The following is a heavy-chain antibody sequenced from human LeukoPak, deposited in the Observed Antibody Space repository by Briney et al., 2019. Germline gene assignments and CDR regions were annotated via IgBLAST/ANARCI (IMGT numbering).Heavy chain of an antibody. J-gene: IGHJ6*02. V-gene: IGHV1-8*01. Sequence: ASVKVSCKASGYTFTSYDINWVRQATGQGLEWMGWMNPNSGNTGYAQKFQGRVTMTRNTSIGTAYMELSSLRSEDTAVYYCARVFRPSYYYGMDVWGQGTTVTVSS. CDR1: GYTFTSYD. D-gene: IGHD6-6*01. CDR2: MNPNSGNT. CDR3: ARVFRPSYYYGMDV.